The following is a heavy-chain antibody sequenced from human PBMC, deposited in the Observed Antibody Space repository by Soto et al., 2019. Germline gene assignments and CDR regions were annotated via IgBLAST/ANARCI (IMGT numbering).Heavy chain of an antibody. CDR2: IYYSGST. CDR3: ARDGSYYYDSSGYDAFDI. D-gene: IGHD3-22*01. CDR1: GGSISSGDYY. V-gene: IGHV4-30-4*01. J-gene: IGHJ3*02. Sequence: PSETLFLTCTVSGGSISSGDYYWSWIRQPPGKGLEWIGYIYYSGSTYYNPSLKSRVTISVDTSKNQFSLKLSSVTAADTAVYYWARDGSYYYDSSGYDAFDIWGQGTMVNVSS.